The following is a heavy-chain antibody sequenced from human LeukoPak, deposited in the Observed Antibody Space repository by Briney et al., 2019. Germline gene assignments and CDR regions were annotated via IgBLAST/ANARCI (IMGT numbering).Heavy chain of an antibody. CDR3: ARVEILSVLIYDSSGYYHTLDY. J-gene: IGHJ4*02. CDR1: GFTFGSYE. Sequence: PGGSLRLSCAASGFTFGSYEMNWVRQAPGKGLEWVSYISSSGSTIYYADSVKGRFTISRDNAKNSLYLQMNSLRAEDTAVYYCARVEILSVLIYDSSGYYHTLDYWGQGTLVTVSS. V-gene: IGHV3-48*03. CDR2: ISSSGSTI. D-gene: IGHD3-22*01.